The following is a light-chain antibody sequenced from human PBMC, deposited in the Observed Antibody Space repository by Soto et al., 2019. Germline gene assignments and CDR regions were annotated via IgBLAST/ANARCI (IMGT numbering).Light chain of an antibody. CDR3: QQTYNTPLT. J-gene: IGKJ1*01. CDR2: DAS. Sequence: IQMTQSPSSLAASVGDRITITCRASQTISTYVNWYRQKSGAAPELLLYDASTLQSGVPSRFSGGASGTDFTLTISSLQLEDFATYYCQQTYNTPLTFCQGTKVEIK. V-gene: IGKV1-39*01. CDR1: QTISTY.